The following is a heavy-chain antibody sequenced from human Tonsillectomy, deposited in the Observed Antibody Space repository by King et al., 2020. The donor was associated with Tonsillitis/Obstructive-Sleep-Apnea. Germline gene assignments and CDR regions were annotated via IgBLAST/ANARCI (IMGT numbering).Heavy chain of an antibody. CDR2: FYSGGST. CDR3: ARSWGDSGYDFYFDY. CDR1: GFTVSSNY. Sequence: VQLVESGGGLIQPGGSLRLSCAASGFTVSSNYMSWVRQAPGKGLEWVSVFYSGGSTYYADSVQGRFTISRDNSQNTLYLQMNSLRAEDTAVYYCARSWGDSGYDFYFDYWGQGTLVTVSS. V-gene: IGHV3-53*01. D-gene: IGHD5-12*01. J-gene: IGHJ4*02.